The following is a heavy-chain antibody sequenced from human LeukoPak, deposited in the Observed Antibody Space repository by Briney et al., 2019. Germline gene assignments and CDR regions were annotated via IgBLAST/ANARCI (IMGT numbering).Heavy chain of an antibody. J-gene: IGHJ4*02. CDR2: IYYTGTT. Sequence: PSETLSLTCTVSGDYTSSTLYFWGWVRQPPGKGLEWIGHIYYTGTTYYTPSLKSRATISVDTSKNQFSLKLNSVTAADTATYYCARRVTYGNTFDSWGQGTLVTVSS. CDR1: GDYTSSTLYF. CDR3: ARRVTYGNTFDS. V-gene: IGHV4-39*01. D-gene: IGHD5-24*01.